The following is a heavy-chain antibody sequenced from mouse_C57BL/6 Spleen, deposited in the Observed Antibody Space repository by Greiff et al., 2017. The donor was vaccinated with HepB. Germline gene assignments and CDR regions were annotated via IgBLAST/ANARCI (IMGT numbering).Heavy chain of an antibody. D-gene: IGHD1-1*01. J-gene: IGHJ4*01. CDR2: IDPEDGDT. Sequence: EVKVVESGAELVRPGASVKLSCTASGFNIKDYYMHWVKQRPEQGLEWIGRIDPEDGDTEYAPKFQGKATMTADTSSNTAYLQLSSLTSEDTAVYYCTTRGITTVVAPMDYWGQGTSVTVSS. CDR1: GFNIKDYY. V-gene: IGHV14-1*01. CDR3: TTRGITTVVAPMDY.